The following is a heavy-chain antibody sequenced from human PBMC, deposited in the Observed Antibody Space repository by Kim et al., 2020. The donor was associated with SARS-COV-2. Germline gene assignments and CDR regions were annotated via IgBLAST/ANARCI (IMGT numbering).Heavy chain of an antibody. CDR2: ISSSSSYI. D-gene: IGHD2-2*01. J-gene: IGHJ4*01. Sequence: LSLTCAASGFTFSSYSMNWVRQAPGKGLEWVSSISSSSSYIYYADSVKGRFTISRDNAKNSLYLQMNSLRAEDTAVYYCARDSKRLVVPAAMPADYW. CDR1: GFTFSSYS. CDR3: ARDSKRLVVPAAMPADY. V-gene: IGHV3-21*01.